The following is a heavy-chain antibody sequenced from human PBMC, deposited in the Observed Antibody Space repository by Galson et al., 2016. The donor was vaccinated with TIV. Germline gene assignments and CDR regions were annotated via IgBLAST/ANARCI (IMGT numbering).Heavy chain of an antibody. CDR2: IIPMIGTP. D-gene: IGHD4-11*01. V-gene: IGHV1-69*06. CDR1: GDTFNSYG. J-gene: IGHJ6*02. CDR3: ARVVLAHSNYDGYYHGMDV. Sequence: SVKVSCKASGDTFNSYGIAWVRQAPGQGLEWMGGIIPMIGTPKYAQKFQGRVTITADKSTSTAYMELSSLRSEDTARYYCARVVLAHSNYDGYYHGMDVWGQGTTVTVSS.